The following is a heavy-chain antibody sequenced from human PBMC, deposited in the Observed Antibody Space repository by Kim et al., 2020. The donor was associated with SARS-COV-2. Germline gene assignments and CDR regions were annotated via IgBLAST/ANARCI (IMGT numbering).Heavy chain of an antibody. V-gene: IGHV4-59*09. CDR3: ARGRYSGYEVYYYYGMDV. D-gene: IGHD5-12*01. J-gene: IGHJ6*02. Sequence: LKSRVTISVDTSKNPFSLKLSSVTAADTAVYYCARGRYSGYEVYYYYGMDVWGQGTTVTVSS.